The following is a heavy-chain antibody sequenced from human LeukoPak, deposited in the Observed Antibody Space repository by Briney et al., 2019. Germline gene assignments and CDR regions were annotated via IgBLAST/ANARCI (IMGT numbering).Heavy chain of an antibody. CDR1: GGSISRYY. V-gene: IGHV4-59*08. CDR2: VYDSGTT. D-gene: IGHD5-18*01. J-gene: IGHJ5*01. CDR3: ARHPGIQLWFDS. Sequence: SETLSLTCTVSGGSISRYYWSWIRQSPGKGLEWIGYVYDSGTTNYNPSLKSRVTISVDTSKNQFSLKLTSVTAADTAVYYCARHPGIQLWFDSWGQGTLVTVSS.